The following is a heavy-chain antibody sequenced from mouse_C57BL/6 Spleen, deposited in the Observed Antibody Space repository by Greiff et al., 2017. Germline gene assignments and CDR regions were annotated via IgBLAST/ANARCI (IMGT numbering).Heavy chain of an antibody. Sequence: EVKLQESGPGLVKPSQSLSLTCSVTGYSITSGYYWNWIRQFPGNKLEWMGYISYDGSNNYNPSLKNRISITRDTSKNQFFLKLNSVTTEDTATYYCARHDYGPYYYAMDYWGQGTSVTVSS. D-gene: IGHD1-1*01. J-gene: IGHJ4*01. V-gene: IGHV3-6*01. CDR2: ISYDGSN. CDR3: ARHDYGPYYYAMDY. CDR1: GYSITSGYY.